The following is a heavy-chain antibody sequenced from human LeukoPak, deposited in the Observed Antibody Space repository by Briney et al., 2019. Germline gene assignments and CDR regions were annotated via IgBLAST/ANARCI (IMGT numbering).Heavy chain of an antibody. V-gene: IGHV3-30*04. Sequence: PGGSLRLSCAASGFTFSSYAMHWVRQAPGKGLEWVAAISYDGSNKNYADSVKGRFTISRDNSKNTLYLQMISLRAEDTAVYYCARGYYYGSGSYLEVIYWGQGTLVTVSS. CDR3: ARGYYYGSGSYLEVIY. D-gene: IGHD3-10*01. J-gene: IGHJ4*02. CDR2: ISYDGSNK. CDR1: GFTFSSYA.